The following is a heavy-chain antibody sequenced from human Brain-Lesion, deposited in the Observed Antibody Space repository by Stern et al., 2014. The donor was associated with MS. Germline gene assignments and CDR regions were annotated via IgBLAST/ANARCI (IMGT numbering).Heavy chain of an antibody. CDR3: AQSGNYDWYFDL. Sequence: QVQLVQSGAEVRKPGSSVNVSCKASEYTFTYRYLHWVRQAPGQALEWMGWITPFNGNPLYAQKFQDRVTITADRSLSTAYMELSSLKSEDTAMYFCAQSGNYDWYFDLWGRGTLVTVSS. D-gene: IGHD1-26*01. CDR1: EYTFTYRY. J-gene: IGHJ2*01. V-gene: IGHV1-45*02. CDR2: ITPFNGNP.